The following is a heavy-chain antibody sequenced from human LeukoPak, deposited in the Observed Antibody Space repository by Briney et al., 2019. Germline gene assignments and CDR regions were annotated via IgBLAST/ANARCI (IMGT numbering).Heavy chain of an antibody. V-gene: IGHV3-33*01. CDR2: IWYDGSDK. J-gene: IGHJ4*02. CDR3: ARDIASRRIDY. Sequence: GGSLRLSCAASGFTFRNHGVHWVRQAPGKGLEWVAVIWYDGSDKYYSDSVKGRFTISRDNSKNTLDLQMNSLRAEDTAIYYCARDIASRRIDYWGQGTLVTVSS. CDR1: GFTFRNHG. D-gene: IGHD6-6*01.